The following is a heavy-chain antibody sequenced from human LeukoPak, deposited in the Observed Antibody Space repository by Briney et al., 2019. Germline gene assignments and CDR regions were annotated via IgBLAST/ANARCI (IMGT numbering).Heavy chain of an antibody. CDR2: IYHSGST. CDR3: ARDGPGYLIY. CDR1: GGSISSGGYY. D-gene: IGHD5-18*01. V-gene: IGHV4-30-2*01. Sequence: PSETLSLTCTVSGGSISSGGYYWSWIRQPPGKGLEWIGYIYHSGSTYYNPSLKSRVTISVDTSKNQFSLKLSSVTAADTAVYYCARDGPGYLIYWGQGTLVTVSS. J-gene: IGHJ4*02.